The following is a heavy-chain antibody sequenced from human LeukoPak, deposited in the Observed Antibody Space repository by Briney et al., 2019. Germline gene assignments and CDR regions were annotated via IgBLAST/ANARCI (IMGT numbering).Heavy chain of an antibody. Sequence: SETLSLTCTVSGGSISGSFYYWGWIRQPPGKGLEWIGSIYYSGSTYYNPSLRSRVTISVDTSKNQFSLNLSSVTAADTAVYYCARRGLIDYWGQGTLVTVSS. CDR3: ARRGLIDY. CDR1: GGSISGSFYY. V-gene: IGHV4-39*01. D-gene: IGHD3/OR15-3a*01. CDR2: IYYSGST. J-gene: IGHJ4*02.